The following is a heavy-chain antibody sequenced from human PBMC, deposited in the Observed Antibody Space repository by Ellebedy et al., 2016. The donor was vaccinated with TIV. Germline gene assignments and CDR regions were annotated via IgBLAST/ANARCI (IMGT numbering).Heavy chain of an antibody. D-gene: IGHD2-21*01. CDR2: ISISGGDT. V-gene: IGHV3-23*01. CDR1: GFSFSSYA. J-gene: IGHJ4*02. CDR3: ARGSASAEGGY. Sequence: GGSLRLSCAASGFSFSSYAMSWVRQAPGKGLEWVSAISISGGDTYYADSVKGRFTISRDNAKRSLYLQMSSLRAEDTAVYYCARGSASAEGGYWGQGTLVTVSS.